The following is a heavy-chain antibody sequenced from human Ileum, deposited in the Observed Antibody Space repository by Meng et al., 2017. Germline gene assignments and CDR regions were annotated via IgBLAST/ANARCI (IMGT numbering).Heavy chain of an antibody. J-gene: IGHJ4*02. CDR1: GGSISSGDYY. CDR2: IYYSGTT. D-gene: IGHD6-13*01. V-gene: IGHV4-30-4*01. Sequence: VQLQESGPGLVKSSQTLSLTCTVSGGSISSGDYYWSWIRQPPGKGLEWIGYIYYSGTTYYNPSLKSRVTISVDTSKNQFSLKLSSVTAADTAVYYCAREPPAAAGTGADYWGQGTLVTVSS. CDR3: AREPPAAAGTGADY.